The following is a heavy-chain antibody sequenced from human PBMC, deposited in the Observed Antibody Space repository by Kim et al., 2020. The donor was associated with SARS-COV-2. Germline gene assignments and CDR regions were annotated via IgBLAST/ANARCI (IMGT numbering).Heavy chain of an antibody. CDR2: IKQDGSEK. CDR1: GFTFSSYA. Sequence: GGSLRLSCVASGFTFSSYAMSWVRQAPGKGLEWVANIKQDGSEKYYIDSVKGRITFSRDNAKNLMYLQMSGLRAEDTAVYYCARDIRGTWFDPWGQVTLV. V-gene: IGHV3-7*01. CDR3: ARDIRGTWFDP. J-gene: IGHJ5*02. D-gene: IGHD3-16*01.